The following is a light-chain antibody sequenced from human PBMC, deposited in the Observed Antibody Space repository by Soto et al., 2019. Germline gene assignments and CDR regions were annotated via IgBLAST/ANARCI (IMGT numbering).Light chain of an antibody. CDR2: DAS. J-gene: IGKJ4*01. CDR1: QSIATY. Sequence: EIVMTQYPASLSVSPGERATLSCRASQSIATYLAWYQQKPGRAPSLLIFDASNRATGIPARFSGSGSGTDFTLTISSLEPEDFAVYYCQQRSNWPPTFGGGTKV. V-gene: IGKV3-11*01. CDR3: QQRSNWPPT.